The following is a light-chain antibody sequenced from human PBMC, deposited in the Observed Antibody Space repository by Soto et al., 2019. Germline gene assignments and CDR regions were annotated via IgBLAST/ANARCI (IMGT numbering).Light chain of an antibody. CDR3: SSFGSGGTAYV. CDR1: SSDVGGYNY. J-gene: IGLJ1*01. V-gene: IGLV2-14*03. Sequence: QSALTQPASVSGSPGQSITISCTGTSSDVGGYNYVSWYQQHPGKAPKLIIYDVSNRPSGVSNRFSDSKSGNTASLTISGLQAEDEADYYCSSFGSGGTAYVFGTGTKLTVL. CDR2: DVS.